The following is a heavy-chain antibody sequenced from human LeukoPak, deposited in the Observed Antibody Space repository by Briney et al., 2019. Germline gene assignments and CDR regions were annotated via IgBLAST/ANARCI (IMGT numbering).Heavy chain of an antibody. Sequence: GGSLRLSCAASGFTFSSYGMHWVRQAPGKGLEWVAFIRYDGSNKYYADSVKGRFTIPRDNSKNTLYLQMNSLRAEDTAVYYCARDNRYSSGWSDYWGQGTLVTVSS. CDR2: IRYDGSNK. V-gene: IGHV3-30*02. CDR1: GFTFSSYG. CDR3: ARDNRYSSGWSDY. J-gene: IGHJ4*02. D-gene: IGHD6-19*01.